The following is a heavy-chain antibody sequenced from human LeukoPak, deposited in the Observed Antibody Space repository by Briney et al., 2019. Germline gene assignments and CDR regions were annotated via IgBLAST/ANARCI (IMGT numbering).Heavy chain of an antibody. CDR3: TRDSSGYNFDY. D-gene: IGHD3-22*01. CDR1: GFTFSDHY. CDR2: IRNKANSYTT. Sequence: GGSLRLSCAASGFTFSDHYMDWVRQAPGKGLEWVGRIRNKANSYTTEYAASVKGRFTISRDDSKTSLYLQMNSLKTEDTAVYYCTRDSSGYNFDYWGQGTVVTVSS. V-gene: IGHV3-72*01. J-gene: IGHJ4*02.